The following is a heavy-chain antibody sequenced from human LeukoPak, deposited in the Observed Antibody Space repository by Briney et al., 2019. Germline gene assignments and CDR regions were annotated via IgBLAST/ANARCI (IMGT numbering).Heavy chain of an antibody. D-gene: IGHD3-22*01. V-gene: IGHV3-7*01. Sequence: GGSLRLSCAASGFTFSTYWMSWVRQGPGKGLEWVANIKEDGSEKYYVDSVKGRFTISRDNAKNSLYLQMNTLTAEDTAVYYWARVWLDEEAFSSGYRNTDYWGQGTLVTVSS. CDR1: GFTFSTYW. J-gene: IGHJ4*02. CDR3: ARVWLDEEAFSSGYRNTDY. CDR2: IKEDGSEK.